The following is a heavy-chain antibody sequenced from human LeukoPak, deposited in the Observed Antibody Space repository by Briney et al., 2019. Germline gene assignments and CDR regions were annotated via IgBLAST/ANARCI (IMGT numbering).Heavy chain of an antibody. CDR2: ISSSSSTI. CDR3: ARARFGSSSSFDY. J-gene: IGHJ4*02. Sequence: GGSLRLSRAASGFTFSSYSMNWVRQAPGKGLEWVSYISSSSSTIYYADSVKGRFTISRDNAKNSLYLQMNSLRAEDTAVYYCARARFGSSSSFDYWGQGTLVTVSS. CDR1: GFTFSSYS. D-gene: IGHD6-6*01. V-gene: IGHV3-48*01.